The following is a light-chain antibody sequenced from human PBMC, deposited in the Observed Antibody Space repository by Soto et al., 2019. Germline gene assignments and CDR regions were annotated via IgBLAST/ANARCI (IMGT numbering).Light chain of an antibody. J-gene: IGKJ5*01. V-gene: IGKV3-15*01. CDR2: GAS. CDR3: QKYNNWPPIT. CDR1: QSVSSN. Sequence: EIVMTQSPATLSVSPGERATLSCRASQSVSSNLAWYQQNPGQAPRLLIYGASNRATGIPDRFSGSGSGTEFTLTISRLQSEDFAVYYCQKYNNWPPITFGQGTRLEIK.